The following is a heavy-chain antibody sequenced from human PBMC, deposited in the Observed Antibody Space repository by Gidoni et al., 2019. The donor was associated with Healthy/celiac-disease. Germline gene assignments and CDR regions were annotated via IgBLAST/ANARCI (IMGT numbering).Heavy chain of an antibody. Sequence: QVQLVQSGAEVKKPGASVKVSCKASGYTFTGYYMHWVRQAPGQGLEWMGWINPNSGGTNYAQKCQGRVTRTRDTSISTAYMELSRLRSDDTAVYYCARGRRYFDYWGQGTRVTVSS. J-gene: IGHJ4*02. CDR2: INPNSGGT. V-gene: IGHV1-2*02. CDR1: GYTFTGYY. CDR3: ARGRRYFDY.